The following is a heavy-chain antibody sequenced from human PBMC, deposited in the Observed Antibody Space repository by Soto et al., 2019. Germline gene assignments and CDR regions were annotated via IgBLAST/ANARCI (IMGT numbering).Heavy chain of an antibody. J-gene: IGHJ3*01. CDR1: GDTFSSST. CDR2: SIPVLGVA. D-gene: IGHD1-1*01. CDR3: RWLINEDSDGSDF. V-gene: IGHV1-69*02. Sequence: QVQLVQCGAAERKAGSSVKVSCKDSGDTFSSSTISWVRQAPGLGLEWMGRSIPVLGVANYEPKFQDRLTIIADEPTSTGYMVLGSLGYEGAAMYYARWLINEDSDGSDFWGQGTLITVSS.